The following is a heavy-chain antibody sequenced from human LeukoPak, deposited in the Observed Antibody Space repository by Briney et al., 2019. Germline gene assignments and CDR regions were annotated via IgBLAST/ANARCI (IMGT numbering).Heavy chain of an antibody. D-gene: IGHD2-15*01. CDR3: ARGGRGPGDYFDL. CDR1: GFTFSSYT. CDR2: ISYDGSNK. Sequence: GGSLRLSCAASGFTFSSYTMHWVRQAPGKGLEWVAVISYDGSNKYYADSVKGRFAISRDNSKNMLYLQMNSLRAEDTAVYYCARGGRGPGDYFDLWGRGTLVTVSS. J-gene: IGHJ2*01. V-gene: IGHV3-30*09.